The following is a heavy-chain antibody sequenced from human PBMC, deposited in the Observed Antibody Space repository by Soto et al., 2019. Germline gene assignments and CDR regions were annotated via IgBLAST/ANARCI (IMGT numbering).Heavy chain of an antibody. D-gene: IGHD3-22*01. Sequence: GSGPTLVNPTQTLTLTCTFSGFSLGTSGMCVSWIRQPPGNALEWLALIDWDDDKYYSTSLKTRLTISKDTSKNQVVLTMTNMDPVDTATYYCARNCPDYYDSNRGTCFDYWGQGTLVTVSS. J-gene: IGHJ4*02. CDR1: GFSLGTSGMC. CDR2: IDWDDDK. V-gene: IGHV2-70*01. CDR3: ARNCPDYYDSNRGTCFDY.